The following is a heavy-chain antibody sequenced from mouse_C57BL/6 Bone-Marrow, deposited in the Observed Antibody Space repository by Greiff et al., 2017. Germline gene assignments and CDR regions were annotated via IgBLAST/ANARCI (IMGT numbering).Heavy chain of an antibody. D-gene: IGHD3-1*01. V-gene: IGHV5-4*03. CDR1: GFTFSSYA. CDR2: ISDGGSYT. CDR3: ALSGFDY. J-gene: IGHJ2*01. Sequence: EVKLVESGGGLVKPGGSLKLSCAASGFTFSSYAMSWVRQTPDKRLEWVATISDGGSYTYYPDNVKGRFTISRDNAKNNLYLQMSHLKSEDTAMYYCALSGFDYWGQGTTLTVSS.